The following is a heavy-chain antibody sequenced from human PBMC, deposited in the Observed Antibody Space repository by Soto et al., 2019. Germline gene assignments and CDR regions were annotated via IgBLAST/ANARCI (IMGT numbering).Heavy chain of an antibody. V-gene: IGHV3-33*01. CDR3: ARDHDIVVVPAAGYYYYYYMDV. J-gene: IGHJ6*03. CDR2: IWYDGSNK. Sequence: GGSLRLSCAASGFTFSSYGMHWVRQAPGKGLEWVAVIWYDGSNKYYADSVKGRFTISRDNSKNTLYLQMNSLRAEDTAVYYCARDHDIVVVPAAGYYYYYYMDVWGKGTTVTVSS. CDR1: GFTFSSYG. D-gene: IGHD2-2*01.